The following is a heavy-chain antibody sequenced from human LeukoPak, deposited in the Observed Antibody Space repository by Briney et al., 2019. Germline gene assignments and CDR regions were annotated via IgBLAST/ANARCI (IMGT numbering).Heavy chain of an antibody. CDR2: VSPNSGDA. CDR3: AAIYFRGVYFRFGGGGN. D-gene: IGHD3-10*02. J-gene: IGHJ4*02. CDR1: GYTFSYYD. Sequence: GASVKVSCKASGYTFSYYDINWVRQATGQGLEWMGSVSPNSGDAVYAQKFQGRVAMTRSTSTSTAYMQLTSLRSDDTAVSYCAAIYFRGVYFRFGGGGNWGQGTLLIVSS. V-gene: IGHV1-8*01.